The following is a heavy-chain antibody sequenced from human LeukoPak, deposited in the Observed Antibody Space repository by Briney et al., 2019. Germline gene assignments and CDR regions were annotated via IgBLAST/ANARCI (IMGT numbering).Heavy chain of an antibody. D-gene: IGHD6-19*01. CDR3: AREYSSGWYGYYFDY. J-gene: IGHJ4*02. CDR1: GFTFSSYA. CDR2: IKQDGSEK. V-gene: IGHV3-7*01. Sequence: GGSLRLSCAASGFTFSSYAMSWVRQAPGKGLEWVANIKQDGSEKYYVDSVKGRFTISRDNAKNSLYLQMNSLRAEDTAVYYCAREYSSGWYGYYFDYWGQGILVTVSS.